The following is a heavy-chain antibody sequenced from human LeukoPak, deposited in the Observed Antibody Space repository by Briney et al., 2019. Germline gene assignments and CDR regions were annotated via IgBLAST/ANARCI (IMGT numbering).Heavy chain of an antibody. CDR1: GYTFTGYY. CDR2: ISAYNGNT. V-gene: IGHV1-18*04. CDR3: ARDRRVEGFDP. D-gene: IGHD2-15*01. J-gene: IGHJ5*02. Sequence: ASVKVSCKASGYTFTGYYMHWVRQAPGQGLEWMGWISAYNGNTNYAQKLQGRVTMTTDTSTSTAYMELRSLRSDDTAVYYCARDRRVEGFDPWGQGTLVTVSS.